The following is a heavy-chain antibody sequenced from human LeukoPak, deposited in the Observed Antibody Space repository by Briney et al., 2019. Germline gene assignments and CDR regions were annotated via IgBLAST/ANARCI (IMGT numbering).Heavy chain of an antibody. J-gene: IGHJ4*02. V-gene: IGHV3-21*01. Sequence: GSLRLSCAASGFTFSSYSMNWVRQAPGKGLEWVSSISSSSSYIYYADSVKGRFTISRDNSKNTLYLQVNSLRAEDTAVYYCAKAGGDYAEYYFDYWGQGTLVTVSS. CDR1: GFTFSSYS. CDR2: ISSSSSYI. D-gene: IGHD4-17*01. CDR3: AKAGGDYAEYYFDY.